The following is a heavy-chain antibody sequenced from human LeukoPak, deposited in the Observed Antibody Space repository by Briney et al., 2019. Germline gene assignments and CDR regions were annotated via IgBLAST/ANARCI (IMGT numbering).Heavy chain of an antibody. D-gene: IGHD3-22*01. Sequence: SETLSLTCTVSGGSISSYYWSWIRPPAGKGLEWIGRIYTSGSTNYNPSLKSRVTMSVDTSKNQFSLKLSSVTAADTAVYYCARDGMYYYDSSGYYYFDYWGQGTLVTVSS. J-gene: IGHJ4*02. CDR1: GGSISSYY. V-gene: IGHV4-4*07. CDR3: ARDGMYYYDSSGYYYFDY. CDR2: IYTSGST.